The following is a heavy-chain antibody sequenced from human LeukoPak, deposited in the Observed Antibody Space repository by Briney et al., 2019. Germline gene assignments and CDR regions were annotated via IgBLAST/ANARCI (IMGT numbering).Heavy chain of an antibody. D-gene: IGHD3-22*01. J-gene: IGHJ6*02. CDR2: INYSGGT. CDR3: ARYYYDSSGYSPGMDV. Sequence: SETLSLTCIVSGGSINSYYWSWIRQPPGKGLEWIGHINYSGGTKYNPSLKSRVTISVDTPKNQFSLKLSSVTAADTAVYYCARYYYDSSGYSPGMDVWGQGTTVTVSS. V-gene: IGHV4-59*08. CDR1: GGSINSYY.